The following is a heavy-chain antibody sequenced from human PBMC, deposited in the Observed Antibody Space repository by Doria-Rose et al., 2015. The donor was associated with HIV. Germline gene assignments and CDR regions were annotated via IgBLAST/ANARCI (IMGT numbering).Heavy chain of an antibody. CDR2: IFSDDER. J-gene: IGHJ4*02. CDR1: GVSLSSPGMD. D-gene: IGHD6-13*01. V-gene: IGHV2-26*01. CDR3: ARIKSSRWYHKYYFDF. Sequence: SGPVLVKPTETLTLTCTVSGVSLSSPGMDVSWIRQPPGKALKWLANIFSDDERSYKTSLKSRLTISRGTSKSQVVLTMTDMDPVDTATYYCARIKSSRWYHKYYFDFWGQGTLVIVSA.